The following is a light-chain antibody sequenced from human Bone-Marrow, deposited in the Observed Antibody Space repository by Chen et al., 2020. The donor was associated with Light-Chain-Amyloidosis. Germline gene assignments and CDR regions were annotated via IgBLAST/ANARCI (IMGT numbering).Light chain of an antibody. CDR3: QVWDRSSDRPV. CDR2: DDS. Sequence: SYVLTQPSPVSVAPGQTATIACGGNNIGSTSVHWYQQTPGQAPLLVVYDDSDRPSGIPERLSGSNSGNTATLTISRVEAGDEADYYCQVWDRSSDRPVFGGVTKLPVL. V-gene: IGLV3-21*02. CDR1: NIGSTS. J-gene: IGLJ3*02.